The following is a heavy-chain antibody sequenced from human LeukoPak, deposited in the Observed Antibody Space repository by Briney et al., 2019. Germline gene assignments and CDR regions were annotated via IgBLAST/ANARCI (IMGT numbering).Heavy chain of an antibody. CDR3: AREPNYYDSSGYYEIDY. CDR2: ISAYNGNT. Sequence: ASVKVSCKASGYTFTSYGISWVRQAPGQGLEWMGWISAYNGNTNYAQKLQGRVTMTTDTSTSTAYMELGSLRSDDTAVYYCAREPNYYDSSGYYEIDYWGQGTLVTVSS. D-gene: IGHD3-22*01. V-gene: IGHV1-18*01. CDR1: GYTFTSYG. J-gene: IGHJ4*02.